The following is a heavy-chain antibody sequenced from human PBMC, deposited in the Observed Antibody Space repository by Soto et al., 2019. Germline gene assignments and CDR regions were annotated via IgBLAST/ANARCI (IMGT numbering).Heavy chain of an antibody. CDR1: GGSISSYY. Sequence: SETLSLTCTVSGGSISSYYWSWIRQPPGKGLEWIGYIYYSGSTNYNPSIKSRVTISVDTSKNQFSLKLSSVTAADTAVYYCARDRGAAVFFDWFDPWGQGTPVTVSS. J-gene: IGHJ5*02. V-gene: IGHV4-59*01. D-gene: IGHD1-26*01. CDR2: IYYSGST. CDR3: ARDRGAAVFFDWFDP.